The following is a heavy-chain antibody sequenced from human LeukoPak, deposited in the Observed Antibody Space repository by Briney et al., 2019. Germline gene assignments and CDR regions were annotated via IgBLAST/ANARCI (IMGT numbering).Heavy chain of an antibody. CDR1: GYTFTGYY. Sequence: ASVKVSCKASGYTFTGYYMHWVRQAPGQGLEWMGWINPNSGGTNYAQKFQGRVTMTRDTSISTAYMELSRLRSDDTAVYYCARDGDLNGSFGPGGTSFSFDYWGQGTLVTVSS. D-gene: IGHD1-7*01. CDR2: INPNSGGT. J-gene: IGHJ4*02. CDR3: ARDGDLNGSFGPGGTSFSFDY. V-gene: IGHV1-2*02.